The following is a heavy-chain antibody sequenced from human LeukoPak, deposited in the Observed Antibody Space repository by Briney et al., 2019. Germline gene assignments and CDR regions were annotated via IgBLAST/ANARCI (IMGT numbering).Heavy chain of an antibody. CDR2: IKSRADGGTT. Sequence: GGSLRLSCAASGVTFPNAWMSWARQAPGKGLERVGHIKSRADGGTTDYAAPMKGRFTISRDDSRDMLFLQMNSLRAEDTAVYYCARDASGSLFADYYYYYGMDVWGQGTTVTVSS. CDR3: ARDASGSLFADYYYYYGMDV. D-gene: IGHD3-10*01. V-gene: IGHV3-15*01. CDR1: GVTFPNAW. J-gene: IGHJ6*02.